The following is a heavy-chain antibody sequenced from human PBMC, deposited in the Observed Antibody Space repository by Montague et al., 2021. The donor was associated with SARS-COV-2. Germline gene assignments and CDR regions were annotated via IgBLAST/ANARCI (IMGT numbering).Heavy chain of an antibody. V-gene: IGHV3-23*01. J-gene: IGHJ3*02. CDR2: FSGNDGST. CDR1: GFSFSSYA. CDR3: AKVHRDYPHSGAFDI. D-gene: IGHD4-17*01. Sequence: SLRLSCAASGFSFSSYAMSWVRQAPGKGLEWVSAFSGNDGSTYYADSVKGRFTLSRDNSKNTLYLQMNGLRAEDTAIYYCAKVHRDYPHSGAFDIWGQGTMVTVSS.